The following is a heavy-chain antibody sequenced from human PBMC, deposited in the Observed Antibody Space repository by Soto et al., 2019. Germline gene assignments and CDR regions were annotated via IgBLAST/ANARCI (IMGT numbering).Heavy chain of an antibody. V-gene: IGHV4-30-4*01. J-gene: IGHJ4*02. D-gene: IGHD5-18*01. CDR2: IYYSGST. Sequence: SETLSLTCTVSGGSISSGDYYWSWIRQPPGKGLEWIGYIYYSGSTYYNTSLKSRVTISVDTSKNQFSLKLSSVTAADTAVYYCARGLYSYGPSFFDYWGQGTLVTVSS. CDR1: GGSISSGDYY. CDR3: ARGLYSYGPSFFDY.